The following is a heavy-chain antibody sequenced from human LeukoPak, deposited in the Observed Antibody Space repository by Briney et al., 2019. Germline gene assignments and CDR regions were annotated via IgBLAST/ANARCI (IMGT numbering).Heavy chain of an antibody. Sequence: GGSLRLSCAVSGFTFSFDAMNWVRQAPGKGLEWVSGISGSGGSTYYADSVKGRFTISRDNSKNTLYLQMNSLRAEDTAVYYCARAGTWLQLEYAFDIWGQGTMVTVSS. CDR3: ARAGTWLQLEYAFDI. CDR1: GFTFSFDA. V-gene: IGHV3-23*01. CDR2: ISGSGGST. J-gene: IGHJ3*02. D-gene: IGHD5-24*01.